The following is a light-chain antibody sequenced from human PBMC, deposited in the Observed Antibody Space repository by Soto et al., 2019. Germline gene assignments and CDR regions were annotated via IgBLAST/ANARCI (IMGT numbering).Light chain of an antibody. CDR1: QSIGTY. CDR2: AAS. V-gene: IGKV1-39*01. Sequence: DIQMTQSPSSLSASVGDRVTITCRASQSIGTYLHWYQQKPGKAPKLLIYAASNLQSGVPSRFSGSGSGTEFSLTITSLQPEDFATYYCQQLFDSPITFGQGTRLEIK. J-gene: IGKJ5*01. CDR3: QQLFDSPIT.